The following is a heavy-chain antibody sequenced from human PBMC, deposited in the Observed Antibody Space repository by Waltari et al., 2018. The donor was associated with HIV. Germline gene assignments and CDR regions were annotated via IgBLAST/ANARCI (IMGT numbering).Heavy chain of an antibody. V-gene: IGHV3-7*03. Sequence: EVQLVESGGGLVQPGGSLRLSCAASGFTFSSYWMTWVRQAPGKGLEWVANIKHDGIETYYVDSVKGRFTISRDNAKKSLYLQMNSLRVEDTAVYYCARVRLRGRDGFDIWGQGTMVTVFS. D-gene: IGHD1-26*01. J-gene: IGHJ3*02. CDR1: GFTFSSYW. CDR2: IKHDGIET. CDR3: ARVRLRGRDGFDI.